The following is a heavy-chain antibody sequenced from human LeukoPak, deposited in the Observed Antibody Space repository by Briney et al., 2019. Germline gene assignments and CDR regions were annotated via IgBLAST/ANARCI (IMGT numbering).Heavy chain of an antibody. V-gene: IGHV4-59*01. D-gene: IGHD3-22*01. Sequence: SETLSLTCTVSGASISSYYWTWIRQPPGKGLEWIGYISYSGSTNYNPSLKSRVTISLATSKNQFSLKLTSVTAADTAVYYCASLSGYYVTYWGQGTLVTVSS. CDR2: ISYSGST. CDR1: GASISSYY. CDR3: ASLSGYYVTY. J-gene: IGHJ4*02.